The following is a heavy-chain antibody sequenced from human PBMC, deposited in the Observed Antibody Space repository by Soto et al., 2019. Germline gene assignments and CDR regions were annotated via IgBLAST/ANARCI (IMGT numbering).Heavy chain of an antibody. CDR3: ARRQLGPLNGMDV. J-gene: IGHJ6*02. Sequence: GASVKVSCKACRGTFSSYTISWVRQAPGQGLEWMGRIIPILGIANYAQKFQGRVTITRDTSASTAYMELSSLRSEDTAVYYCARRQLGPLNGMDVWGQGTTVTVSS. CDR1: RGTFSSYT. CDR2: IIPILGIA. D-gene: IGHD6-6*01. V-gene: IGHV1-69*02.